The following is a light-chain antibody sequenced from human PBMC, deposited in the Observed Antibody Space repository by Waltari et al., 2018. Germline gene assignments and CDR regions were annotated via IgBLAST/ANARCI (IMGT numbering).Light chain of an antibody. CDR2: GHN. J-gene: IGLJ2*01. V-gene: IGLV1-40*01. CDR1: SSNIGSSYD. CDR3: QSYDNRLSGVI. Sequence: QSVLTQPPSVSGAPGQRVTIPFPGSSSNIGSSYDFLWYQQLPGTAPKPLIYGHNNRPSGVPDRFSGSKSGTSASLAITGLQAEDEADYYCQSYDNRLSGVIFGGGTRLTVL.